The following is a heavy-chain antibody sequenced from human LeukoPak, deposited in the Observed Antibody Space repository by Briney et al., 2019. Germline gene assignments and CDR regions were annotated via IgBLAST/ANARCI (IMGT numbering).Heavy chain of an antibody. V-gene: IGHV4-59*11. Sequence: SEALSLTCTVSGGSISSHYWSWIRQPPGKGLEWIGYIYYSGSTNYNPSLKSRVTISVDTSKNQFSLKLSSVTAADTAVYYCARVRRDGYNWDYWGQGTLVTVSS. CDR2: IYYSGST. D-gene: IGHD5-24*01. CDR3: ARVRRDGYNWDY. CDR1: GGSISSHY. J-gene: IGHJ4*02.